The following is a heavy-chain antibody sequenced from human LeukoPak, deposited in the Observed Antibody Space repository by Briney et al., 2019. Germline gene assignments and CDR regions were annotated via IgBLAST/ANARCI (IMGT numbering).Heavy chain of an antibody. D-gene: IGHD2-8*01. V-gene: IGHV4-34*01. CDR3: ARSAGVVNWFDP. J-gene: IGHJ5*02. Sequence: PSETLSLTCAVYGGSFSGYYWSWIRQPPGKGLEWIGEINHSGSTNYNPSLKSRVTISVDTSKNQFSLKLSSVTAADTAVYYCARSAGVVNWFDPWGQGTLVTVSS. CDR1: GGSFSGYY. CDR2: INHSGST.